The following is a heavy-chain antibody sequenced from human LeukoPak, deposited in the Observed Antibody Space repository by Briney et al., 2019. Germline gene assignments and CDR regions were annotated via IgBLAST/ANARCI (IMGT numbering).Heavy chain of an antibody. CDR2: IHPGDSDT. CDR3: ARRFPYRSDLDAFDI. CDR1: GYSFTSYW. D-gene: IGHD6-19*01. V-gene: IGHV5-51*01. Sequence: GESLKISCKGSGYSFTSYWIVWVRQMPGKGLEWMGIIHPGDSDTRYGPSFQGQVTISVDKSISTAYLQWSSLKASDTAMSYCARRFPYRSDLDAFDIWGQGTMVTVSS. J-gene: IGHJ3*02.